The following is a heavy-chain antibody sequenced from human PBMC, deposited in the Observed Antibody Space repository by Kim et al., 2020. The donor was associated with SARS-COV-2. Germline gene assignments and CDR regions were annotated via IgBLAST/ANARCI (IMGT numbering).Heavy chain of an antibody. D-gene: IGHD7-27*01. Sequence: SETLSLTCTVSGGSISSYYWSWIRQPPGKGLEWIGYIYYSGSTNYNPSLKSRVTISVDTSKNQFSLKLSSVTAADTAVYYCASLPWDYWGWFDPWGQGTLVTVSS. CDR3: ASLPWDYWGWFDP. J-gene: IGHJ5*02. CDR2: IYYSGST. CDR1: GGSISSYY. V-gene: IGHV4-59*01.